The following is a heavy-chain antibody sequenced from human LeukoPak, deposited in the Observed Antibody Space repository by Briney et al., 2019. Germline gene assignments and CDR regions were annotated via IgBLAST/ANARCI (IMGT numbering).Heavy chain of an antibody. CDR2: IYYSGST. J-gene: IGHJ5*02. CDR1: GGSISSSRDY. V-gene: IGHV4-39*07. D-gene: IGHD3-3*01. Sequence: PSETLSLTCTVSGGSISSSRDYWGWIRQPPGKGLEWIGSIYYSGSTYYNPSLKSRVTISVDTSKNQFSLKLSSVTAADTAVYYCARDGSYDFWSGYPIPGCLDPWGQGTLVTVSS. CDR3: ARDGSYDFWSGYPIPGCLDP.